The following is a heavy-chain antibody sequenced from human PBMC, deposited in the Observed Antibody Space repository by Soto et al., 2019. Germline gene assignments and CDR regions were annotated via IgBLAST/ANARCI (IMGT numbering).Heavy chain of an antibody. CDR1: GFTFSSYA. CDR3: ARGKRVLRFLEWWGGAFDI. D-gene: IGHD3-3*01. V-gene: IGHV3-30-3*01. CDR2: ISYDGSNK. Sequence: GGSLRLSCAASGFTFSSYAMHWVRQAPGKGLEWVAVISYDGSNKYYADSVKGRFTISRDNSKNTLYLQMNSLRAEDTAVYYFARGKRVLRFLEWWGGAFDIWGQGTMVTVSS. J-gene: IGHJ3*02.